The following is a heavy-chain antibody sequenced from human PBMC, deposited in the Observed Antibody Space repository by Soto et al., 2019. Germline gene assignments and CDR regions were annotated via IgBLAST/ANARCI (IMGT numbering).Heavy chain of an antibody. V-gene: IGHV3-74*03. CDR1: GFTFSNYW. Sequence: EVQLVESGGGLVQPGGSLRLSCAASGFTFSNYWMYWVRQAPGKGLVWVSRVNNDGTDTTHADSVKGRFTISRDNAQNTLYLQMNSLRAEDTAVYYCARGGLQHALDVWGQGSTVTVSS. CDR2: VNNDGTDT. D-gene: IGHD6-13*01. J-gene: IGHJ6*02. CDR3: ARGGLQHALDV.